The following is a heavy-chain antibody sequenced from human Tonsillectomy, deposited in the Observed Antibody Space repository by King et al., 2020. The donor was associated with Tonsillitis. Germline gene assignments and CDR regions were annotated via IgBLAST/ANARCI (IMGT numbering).Heavy chain of an antibody. V-gene: IGHV5-51*01. D-gene: IGHD6-19*01. CDR2: IYPSDSDT. CDR1: GYNFATSW. Sequence: QLVQSGAEVKKPGESLKISCKGSGYNFATSWNGWVRQMPGKGLEWKGIIYPSDSDTRYSPSFQGQVTISDDRSIRTADLQGSIRKASDTAMYYCVRAGGGSSGWPEFWGKGTLVTVSS. J-gene: IGHJ4*02. CDR3: VRAGGGSSGWPEF.